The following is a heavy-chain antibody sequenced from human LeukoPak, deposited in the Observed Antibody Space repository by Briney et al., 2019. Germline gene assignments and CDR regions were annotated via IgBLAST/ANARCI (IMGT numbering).Heavy chain of an antibody. CDR3: ARADYDSSGYFYFDY. J-gene: IGHJ4*02. D-gene: IGHD3-22*01. CDR2: ISGSGGST. Sequence: GGSLRLSCAASGFTFSSYAMSWVRQAPGKGLEWVSAISGSGGSTYYADSVKGRFTISRHNSKNTLYLQMNSLRAEDTAVYYCARADYDSSGYFYFDYWGQGTLVTVSS. V-gene: IGHV3-23*01. CDR1: GFTFSSYA.